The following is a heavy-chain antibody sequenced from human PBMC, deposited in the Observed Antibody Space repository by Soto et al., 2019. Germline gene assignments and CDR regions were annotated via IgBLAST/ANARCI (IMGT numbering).Heavy chain of an antibody. Sequence: SETLSLTCTVSGGSVSSGSYYWSWVRQPPGKGLEWIGYIYYSGSTNYNPSLKSRVTISVDTSKNQFSLKLSSVTAADTAVYYCARTLGSHYDSSGYLYYPYYGMVVWGQGTTLTVSS. CDR2: IYYSGST. CDR3: ARTLGSHYDSSGYLYYPYYGMVV. J-gene: IGHJ6*02. D-gene: IGHD3-22*01. CDR1: GGSVSSGSYY. V-gene: IGHV4-61*01.